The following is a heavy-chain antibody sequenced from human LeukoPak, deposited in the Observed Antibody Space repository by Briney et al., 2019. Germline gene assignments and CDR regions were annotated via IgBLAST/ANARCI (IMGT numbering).Heavy chain of an antibody. J-gene: IGHJ4*02. V-gene: IGHV3-30*04. CDR3: ARSAIVGATIYFDY. CDR2: ISYDGSNK. D-gene: IGHD1-26*01. CDR1: GFTFSSYA. Sequence: GGSLRLSCAASGFTFSSYAMHWVRQAPGKGLEWVAVISYDGSNKYYADSVKGRFTISRDNSKNTLYLQMNSLRAEDTAVYYCARSAIVGATIYFDYWGQGTLVTVSS.